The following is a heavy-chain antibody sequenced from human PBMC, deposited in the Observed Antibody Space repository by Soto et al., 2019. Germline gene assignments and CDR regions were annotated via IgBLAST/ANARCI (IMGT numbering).Heavy chain of an antibody. CDR3: ARGRGYSYGPYYFDY. J-gene: IGHJ4*02. CDR1: GGSISSEGYY. D-gene: IGHD5-18*01. CDR2: ICYSGTT. V-gene: IGHV4-31*03. Sequence: SETLSLTCTVSGGSISSEGYYWSWFRQLPGKGLEWIGDICYSGTTYHNPSLRSRLTISGDASKNQFSLKLSSVTAADTALYYCARGRGYSYGPYYFDYWGQGTLVTVSS.